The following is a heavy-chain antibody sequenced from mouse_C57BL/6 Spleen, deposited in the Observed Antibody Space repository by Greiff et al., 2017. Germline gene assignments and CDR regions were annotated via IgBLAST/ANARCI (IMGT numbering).Heavy chain of an antibody. J-gene: IGHJ2*01. Sequence: QVQLQQPGAELVKPGASVKLSCKASGYTFTSYWMHWVKQRPGQGLEWIGMIHPNSGSTNYNEKFKSKATLTVDKSSSTAYMQLSSLTSEDSAVYYCASSIYYDYDHYFDYWGQGTTLTVSS. CDR3: ASSIYYDYDHYFDY. CDR2: IHPNSGST. D-gene: IGHD2-4*01. V-gene: IGHV1-64*01. CDR1: GYTFTSYW.